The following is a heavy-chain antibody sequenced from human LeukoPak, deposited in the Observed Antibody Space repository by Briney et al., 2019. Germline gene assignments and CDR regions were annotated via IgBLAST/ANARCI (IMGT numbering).Heavy chain of an antibody. CDR3: ARPFHNLDY. CDR2: INHSGST. J-gene: IGHJ4*02. D-gene: IGHD1-1*01. V-gene: IGHV4-34*01. CDR1: GGSFSGYY. Sequence: SETLSLTCAVYGGSFSGYYWSWIRQPPGKGLEWIGEINHSGSTNYNPSLKSRVTISVDTPKNQFSLKLSSVTAADTVVYYCARPFHNLDYWGQGTLVTVSS.